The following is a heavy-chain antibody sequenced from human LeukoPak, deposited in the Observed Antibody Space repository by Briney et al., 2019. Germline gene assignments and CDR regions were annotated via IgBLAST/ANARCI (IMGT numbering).Heavy chain of an antibody. V-gene: IGHV1-69*04. CDR1: GGIFSSYA. J-gene: IGHJ4*02. CDR2: IIPILGIA. CDR3: ARDLPPYYFDY. Sequence: SVKVSCKASGGIFSSYAISWVRQAPGQGLEWMGRIIPILGIANYAQKFQGRVTITADKSTSTAYMELSSLRSEDTAVYYCARDLPPYYFDYWGQGTLVTVSS.